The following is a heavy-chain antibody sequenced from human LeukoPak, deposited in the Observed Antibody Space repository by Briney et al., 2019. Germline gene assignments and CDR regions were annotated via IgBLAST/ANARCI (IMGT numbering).Heavy chain of an antibody. CDR2: IRYGGNDE. Sequence: PGGSLRLSCVAAGFTFTSYGMHWVRQAPGKGLEWVAFIRYGGNDERYANSVKGRFTISRDNSKNTLYLQMNSLRAEDTAVYYCAKDRSESYFYFDFWGQGTLVTVSS. CDR3: AKDRSESYFYFDF. J-gene: IGHJ4*02. CDR1: GFTFTSYG. V-gene: IGHV3-30*02. D-gene: IGHD1-26*01.